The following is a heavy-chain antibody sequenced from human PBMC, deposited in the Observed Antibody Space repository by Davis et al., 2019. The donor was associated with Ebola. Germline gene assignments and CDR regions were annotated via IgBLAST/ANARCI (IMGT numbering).Heavy chain of an antibody. J-gene: IGHJ4*02. V-gene: IGHV1-46*01. D-gene: IGHD6-13*01. Sequence: AASVKVSCKASGYTFTNSYMHWLRQAPGQGLEWMGIINPSDGRTSYAQKFQGRVTMTRDTSTTSVYMELSSLRSEDTAVYYCARDATGGVAAIATNYFDYWGQGALVTVSS. CDR3: ARDATGGVAAIATNYFDY. CDR2: INPSDGRT. CDR1: GYTFTNSY.